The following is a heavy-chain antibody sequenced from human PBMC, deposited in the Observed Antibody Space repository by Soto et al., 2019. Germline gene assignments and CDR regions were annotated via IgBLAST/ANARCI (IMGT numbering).Heavy chain of an antibody. J-gene: IGHJ4*02. V-gene: IGHV3-7*03. CDR1: GFTFSSYW. CDR2: IKQDGSEK. Sequence: GGSLRLSCAASGFTFSSYWMSWVRQAPGKGLEWVANIKQDGSEKYYVDSVKGRFTISRDNAKNSLYLQMNSLRAEDTAVYYCAREPRGQLGIGLVYWGQGALVTVSS. CDR3: AREPRGQLGIGLVY. D-gene: IGHD7-27*01.